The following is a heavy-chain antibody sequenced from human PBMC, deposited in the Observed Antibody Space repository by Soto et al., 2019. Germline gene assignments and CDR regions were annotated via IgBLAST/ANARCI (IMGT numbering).Heavy chain of an antibody. J-gene: IGHJ6*02. V-gene: IGHV4-30-4*08. CDR2: IHHSGSI. D-gene: IGHD2-21*02. CDR3: AREDAGGDSLDV. CDR1: GDSIRSDYYH. Sequence: QVQLQQSGPGLVKPSQTLSLTCTVSGDSIRSDYYHWTWIRQSPGKGLEWIGYIHHSGSILYNPSLKSRVTISVDTSKNQSSLHLPSVTAAYTAVYFCAREDAGGDSLDVWGQGTTVTVSS.